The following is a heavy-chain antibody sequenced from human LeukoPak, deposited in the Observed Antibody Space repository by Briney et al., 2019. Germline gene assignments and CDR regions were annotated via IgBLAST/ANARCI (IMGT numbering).Heavy chain of an antibody. J-gene: IGHJ1*01. CDR3: ARGSPPFQH. V-gene: IGHV3-13*01. CDR2: IGTAGDT. CDR1: GFTFSNYD. Sequence: VGCLRLSCAASGFTFSNYDMHWVRQATGQGLEWVSGIGTAGDTYYAGSVKGRFTISRENAKNSLYLQMKSLRAGDTAVYYCARGSPPFQHWGQGTLVTVSS.